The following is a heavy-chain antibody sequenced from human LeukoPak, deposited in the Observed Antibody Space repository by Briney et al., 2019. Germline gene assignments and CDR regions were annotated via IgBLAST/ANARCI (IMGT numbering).Heavy chain of an antibody. CDR1: GGSIGSYY. CDR2: IYYSGST. CDR3: ARDLKVRGVTRVYFDY. D-gene: IGHD3-10*01. J-gene: IGHJ4*02. V-gene: IGHV4-39*07. Sequence: PSETLSLTCTVSGGSIGSYYWGWIRQPPGKGLEWIGSIYYSGSTYYNPSLKSRVTISVDTSKNQFSLKLSSVTAADTAVYYCARDLKVRGVTRVYFDYWGQGTLVTVSS.